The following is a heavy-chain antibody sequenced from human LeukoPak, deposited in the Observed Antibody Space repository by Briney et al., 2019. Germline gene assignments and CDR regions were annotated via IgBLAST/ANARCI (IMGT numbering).Heavy chain of an antibody. CDR1: GGSFSGYY. Sequence: SETLSLTCTVYGGSFSGYYWSWIRRPPGTGLQCIGEIDHNGNTNYIPSLKSRITISVDTSKNQFSLRLTSVTAADTAVYYCARDYGDVYDWGQGTLVTVSS. J-gene: IGHJ4*02. CDR3: ARDYGDVYD. V-gene: IGHV4-34*01. D-gene: IGHD5/OR15-5a*01. CDR2: IDHNGNT.